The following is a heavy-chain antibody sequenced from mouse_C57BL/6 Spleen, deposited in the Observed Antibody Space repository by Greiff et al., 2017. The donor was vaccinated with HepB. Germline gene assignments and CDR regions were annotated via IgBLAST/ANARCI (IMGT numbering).Heavy chain of an antibody. V-gene: IGHV1-64*01. CDR3: ARSDGYYPYWYFDV. CDR2: IHPNSGST. J-gene: IGHJ1*03. CDR1: GYTFTSYW. Sequence: VQLQQPGAELVKPGASVKLSCKASGYTFTSYWMHWVKQKPGQGLEWIGMIHPNSGSTNYNEKFKSKATLTVDKSSSTAYMQLSSLTSEDSAVYYCARSDGYYPYWYFDVWGTGTTVTVSS. D-gene: IGHD2-3*01.